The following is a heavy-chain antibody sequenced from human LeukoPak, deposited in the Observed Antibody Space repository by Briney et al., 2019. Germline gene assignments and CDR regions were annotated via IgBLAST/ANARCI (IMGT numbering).Heavy chain of an antibody. V-gene: IGHV3-74*01. CDR1: GFSLSRDW. J-gene: IGHJ4*02. CDR3: APGDGDSRYYFDS. Sequence: PGGSLRLSCTASGFSLSRDWMHWVRQAPGKGLVWVSRINSDGSSTNYAESVKGRFTISRDNAQNTLFLAMNSLRAEDTAVSYCAPGDGDSRYYFDSWGQGTQVTVSS. CDR2: INSDGSST. D-gene: IGHD4-17*01.